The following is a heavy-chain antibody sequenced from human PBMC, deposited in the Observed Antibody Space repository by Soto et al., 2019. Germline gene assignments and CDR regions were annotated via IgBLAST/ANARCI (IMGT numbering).Heavy chain of an antibody. CDR3: ARGDGRGSSGFYYSYGMDV. Sequence: QVQLVQSGAEVKKPGASVKVSCKASGFTFTNYFFHWVRQAPRQGLEWMGIISPDDGSTNYVQSLQGRVTMTSDTSTSTVYMELSSLRSEDTAVYYCARGDGRGSSGFYYSYGMDVWGHGTTVTVSS. J-gene: IGHJ6*02. D-gene: IGHD6-25*01. CDR2: ISPDDGST. CDR1: GFTFTNYF. V-gene: IGHV1-46*01.